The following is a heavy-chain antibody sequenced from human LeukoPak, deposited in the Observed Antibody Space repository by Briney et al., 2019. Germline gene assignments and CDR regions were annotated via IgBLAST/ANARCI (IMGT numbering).Heavy chain of an antibody. J-gene: IGHJ6*02. CDR2: IYTTGNT. D-gene: IGHD2-15*01. V-gene: IGHV4-4*07. Sequence: PSATLSLTCTVSGGAISNYYWSWIRQPAGRGLEWIGRIYTTGNTNYNPSLKRRVSMSVDTSKNQFSLKLSSVTAADTAVYYCAAFVVAGGMDVWGQGTTVTVSS. CDR1: GGAISNYY. CDR3: AAFVVAGGMDV.